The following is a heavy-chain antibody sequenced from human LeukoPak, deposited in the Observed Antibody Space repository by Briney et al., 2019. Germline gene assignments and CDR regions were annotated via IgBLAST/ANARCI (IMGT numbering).Heavy chain of an antibody. CDR1: GFTVSSNY. CDR3: AGSVEMATTPVDY. CDR2: IYSGGST. V-gene: IGHV3-53*01. D-gene: IGHD5-24*01. Sequence: HPGGSLRLSCAASGFTVSSNYMSWVRQAPGKGLEWVSVIYSGGSTYYADSVKGRFTISRDNSKSTLYLQMNSLRAEDTAVYYCAGSVEMATTPVDYWGQGTLVTVSS. J-gene: IGHJ4*02.